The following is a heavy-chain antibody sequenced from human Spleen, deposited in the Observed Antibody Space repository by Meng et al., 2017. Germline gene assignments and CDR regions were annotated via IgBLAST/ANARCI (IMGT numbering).Heavy chain of an antibody. J-gene: IGHJ4*02. CDR1: GFTFSSYD. D-gene: IGHD6-19*01. CDR2: IRSSGSTR. Sequence: GESLKISCAASGFTFSSYDMNWVRQAPGKGLEWVSYIRSSGSTRYYADSVKGRFTISRDNAKNSLYLQMNSLRAEDTAVYYCALLTNGDRSGGNFDYWRQGTLVTVSS. V-gene: IGHV3-48*03. CDR3: ALLTNGDRSGGNFDY.